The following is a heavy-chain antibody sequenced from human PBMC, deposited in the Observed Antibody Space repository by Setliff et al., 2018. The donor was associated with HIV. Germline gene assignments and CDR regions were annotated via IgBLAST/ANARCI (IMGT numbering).Heavy chain of an antibody. D-gene: IGHD6-19*01. CDR2: INHSGST. V-gene: IGHV4-34*01. CDR1: GGSLSDHY. Sequence: SETLSLTCAVYGGSLSDHYWSWIRQPPGKGLEWIGEINHSGSTNYNPSLRSRVSISVDTSKNQFSLRLSSVTAADTAVYYCARDPSSSGWSEGLYYFDTWGRGTLVTVSS. CDR3: ARDPSSSGWSEGLYYFDT. J-gene: IGHJ4*02.